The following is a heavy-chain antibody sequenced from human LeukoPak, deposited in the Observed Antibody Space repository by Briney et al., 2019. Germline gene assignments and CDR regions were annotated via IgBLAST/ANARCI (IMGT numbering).Heavy chain of an antibody. V-gene: IGHV4-39*01. D-gene: IGHD1-26*01. CDR1: GGSISSSSYY. J-gene: IGHJ4*02. CDR3: ARLSRGGSYGFDY. CDR2: IYYSGST. Sequence: PSETLSLTCTVSGGSISSSSYYWGWIRQPPGKGLEWIGSIYYSGSTYYNPSLKSRVTISVDTSKNQFSLKLSSVTAADTAVYYCARLSRGGSYGFDYWGQGTLVTVSS.